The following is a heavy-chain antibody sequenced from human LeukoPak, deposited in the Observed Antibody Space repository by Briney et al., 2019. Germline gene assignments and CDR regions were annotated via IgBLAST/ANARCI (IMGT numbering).Heavy chain of an antibody. CDR3: AQGYSSGWYPY. CDR1: GFSVSSFG. CDR2: ISVNGETT. D-gene: IGHD6-19*01. V-gene: IGHV3-23*01. J-gene: IGHJ4*02. Sequence: GGSLRLSCAVSGFSVSSFGMSWVRQAPGKGLEWVSAISVNGETTWYADSVKGRFIISRDNSKNTLYLQLSSLRAEDTAVYYCAQGYSSGWYPYWGQGSLVSVSS.